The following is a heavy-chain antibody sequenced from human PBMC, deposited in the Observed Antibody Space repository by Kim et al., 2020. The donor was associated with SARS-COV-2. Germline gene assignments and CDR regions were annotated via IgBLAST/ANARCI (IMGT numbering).Heavy chain of an antibody. Sequence: GGSLRLSCAASGFTFSSYSMNWVRQAPGKGLEWVSYISSSSSTIYYADSVKGRFTISRDNAKNSLYLQMNSLRGEDTAVYYCARQEDGYCNNNTCKECYYFCLDVWGQGTTVTVSS. D-gene: IGHD2-2*01. V-gene: IGHV3-48*04. J-gene: IGHJ6*02. CDR2: ISSSSSTI. CDR3: ARQEDGYCNNNTCKECYYFCLDV. CDR1: GFTFSSYS.